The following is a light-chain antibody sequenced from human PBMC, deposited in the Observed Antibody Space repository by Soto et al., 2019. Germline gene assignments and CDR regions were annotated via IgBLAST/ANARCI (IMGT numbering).Light chain of an antibody. Sequence: EIVLTQSPGTLSLFPGERATLSCRASQSISSNYLAWYQHKPGQAPRLLIHGASNRATGIPDRFSGAGSGTDFTLTISRLEPEDFAVYYCHQYGSAPAWTFGQGPRWKSN. CDR2: GAS. CDR1: QSISSNY. CDR3: HQYGSAPAWT. V-gene: IGKV3-20*01. J-gene: IGKJ1*01.